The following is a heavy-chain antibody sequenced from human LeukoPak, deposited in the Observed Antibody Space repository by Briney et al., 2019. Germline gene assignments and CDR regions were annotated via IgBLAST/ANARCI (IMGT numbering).Heavy chain of an antibody. V-gene: IGHV3-23*01. J-gene: IGHJ4*02. D-gene: IGHD4-17*01. CDR3: ANPYSSVTTR. CDR2: ISGSGGSA. Sequence: GGSLRLSCAASGFTFSTYAMNWVRQAPGKGLEWVSGISGSGGSAYYTDSVKGRFTISRDNSKNTLYLHMNSLRAEDTAVYYRANPYSSVTTRWGQGTLVKVSS. CDR1: GFTFSTYA.